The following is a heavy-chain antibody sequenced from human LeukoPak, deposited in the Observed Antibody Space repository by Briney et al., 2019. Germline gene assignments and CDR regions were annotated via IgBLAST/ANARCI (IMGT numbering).Heavy chain of an antibody. CDR2: IYYSGST. Sequence: PSETLSLTCTVSGGSISTYYWGWIRQPPGKGLEWIGYIYYSGSTNYNPSLKSRVTIFVDTSKNQFSLKLSSVTAADTAVYYCVREPLSSGYDYYYGMDVWGQGTTVTVPS. CDR3: VREPLSSGYDYYYGMDV. D-gene: IGHD5-12*01. J-gene: IGHJ6*02. V-gene: IGHV4-59*01. CDR1: GGSISTYY.